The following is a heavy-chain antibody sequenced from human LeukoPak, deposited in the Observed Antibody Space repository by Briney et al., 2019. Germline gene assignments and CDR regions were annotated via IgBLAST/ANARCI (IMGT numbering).Heavy chain of an antibody. Sequence: GASVKVSCKASGYTFTGYYMHWVRQAPGQGLEWMGWINPNSGGTNYAQKFQGRVTMTRDTSISTAYMELSRLRSDDTAVYYCARDASFVVVIATYMDVWGKGTTVTVSS. CDR2: INPNSGGT. V-gene: IGHV1-2*02. CDR3: ARDASFVVVIATYMDV. CDR1: GYTFTGYY. D-gene: IGHD2-21*01. J-gene: IGHJ6*03.